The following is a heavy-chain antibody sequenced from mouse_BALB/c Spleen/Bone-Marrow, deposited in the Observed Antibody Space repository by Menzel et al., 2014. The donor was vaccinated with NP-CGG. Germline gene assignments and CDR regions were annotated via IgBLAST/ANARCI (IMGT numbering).Heavy chain of an antibody. J-gene: IGHJ2*01. CDR3: TRRRSLDY. CDR2: IYPGSGNT. CDR1: GYAFPNYW. V-gene: IGHV1-63*01. Sequence: QVQLQQSGTELVRPGASVEISCKASGYAFPNYWLGWVKQRPGHGLEWIGDIYPGSGNTYYNEKFKGKATLTADKSSSTAYMQLSGLTSEDSAVDFCTRRRSLDYWGQGTTLTVSS.